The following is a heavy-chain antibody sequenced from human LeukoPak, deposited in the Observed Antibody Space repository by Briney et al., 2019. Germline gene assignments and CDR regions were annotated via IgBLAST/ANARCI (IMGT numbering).Heavy chain of an antibody. D-gene: IGHD3-22*01. V-gene: IGHV3-30*18. CDR2: ISCDGSNK. CDR1: GFTFSSYG. J-gene: IGHJ6*02. CDR3: AKDYAMIVVVRFDYGMDV. Sequence: GGSLRLSCAASGFTFSSYGMHWVRQAPGKGLEWVAVISCDGSNKYYADSVKGRFTISRDNSKNTLYLQMNSLRAEDTAVYYCAKDYAMIVVVRFDYGMDVWGQGTTVTVSS.